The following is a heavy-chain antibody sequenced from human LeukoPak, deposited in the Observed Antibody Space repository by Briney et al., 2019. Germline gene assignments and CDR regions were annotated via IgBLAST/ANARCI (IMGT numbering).Heavy chain of an antibody. V-gene: IGHV3-30-3*01. CDR1: GFTFSSYA. J-gene: IGHJ4*02. CDR3: AKDALWFGELPSNFDY. D-gene: IGHD3-10*01. CDR2: ISYDGSNK. Sequence: PGRSLRLSCAASGFTFSSYAMHWVRQAPGKGLEWVAVISYDGSNKYYADSVKGRFTISRDNSKNTLYLQMNSLRAEDTAVYYCAKDALWFGELPSNFDYWGQGTLVTVSS.